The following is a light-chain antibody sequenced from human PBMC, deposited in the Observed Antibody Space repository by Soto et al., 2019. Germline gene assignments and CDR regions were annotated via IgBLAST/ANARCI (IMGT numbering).Light chain of an antibody. CDR1: QKIRNL. Sequence: RLSRSLSTLSAAVGDSVTITCRASQKIRNLLAWYQQKPGRAPKPLIFDASTLRTGVPSRFSGSGSGSEFNFTITGLQPDDFATYFCQQYYTYATFGHGTRLEIK. CDR2: DAS. CDR3: QQYYTYAT. V-gene: IGKV1-5*01. J-gene: IGKJ5*01.